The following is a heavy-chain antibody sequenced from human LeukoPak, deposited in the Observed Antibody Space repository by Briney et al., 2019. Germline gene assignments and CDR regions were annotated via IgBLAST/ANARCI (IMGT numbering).Heavy chain of an antibody. Sequence: SETLSLTCTVSGGSISSYYWSWIRQPPGKGLEWIGYIYYSGSTNYNPTLKSRVTISVDTSKNQFSLKLSSVTAADTAVYYCARVYYSSSYDYWYFDLWGRGTLVTVSS. J-gene: IGHJ2*01. CDR1: GGSISSYY. CDR3: ARVYYSSSYDYWYFDL. CDR2: IYYSGST. D-gene: IGHD6-13*01. V-gene: IGHV4-59*01.